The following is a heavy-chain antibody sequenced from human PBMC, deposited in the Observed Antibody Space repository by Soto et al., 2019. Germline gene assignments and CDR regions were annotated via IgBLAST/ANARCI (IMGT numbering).Heavy chain of an antibody. CDR2: ISGSGGST. Sequence: EVQLLESGGGLVQPGGSLRLSCAASGFTFSSYAMSWVRQAPGKGLEWVSAISGSGGSTYYADSVKGRFTISRDKSKNTMYMQMNSMRAEDTAVYYCAKGSRHGDYVDYWGQGTLVKVSS. CDR3: AKGSRHGDYVDY. CDR1: GFTFSSYA. J-gene: IGHJ4*02. V-gene: IGHV3-23*01. D-gene: IGHD4-17*01.